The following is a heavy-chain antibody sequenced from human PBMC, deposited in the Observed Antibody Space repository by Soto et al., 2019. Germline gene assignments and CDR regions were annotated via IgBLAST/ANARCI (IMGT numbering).Heavy chain of an antibody. Sequence: GGSLRLSCAASGFTFSSYCMHWVRQAPGKGLEWVAVISYDGSNKYYADSVKGRFTISRDNSKNTLYLQMNSLRAEDTAVYYCAKGGSSFDYWGQGTLVTVSS. CDR3: AKGGSSFDY. CDR2: ISYDGSNK. D-gene: IGHD3-10*01. V-gene: IGHV3-30*18. CDR1: GFTFSSYC. J-gene: IGHJ4*02.